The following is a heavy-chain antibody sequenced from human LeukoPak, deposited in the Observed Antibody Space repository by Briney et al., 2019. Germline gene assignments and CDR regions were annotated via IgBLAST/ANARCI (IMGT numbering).Heavy chain of an antibody. D-gene: IGHD6-19*01. V-gene: IGHV3-23*01. CDR2: ISGSGGST. CDR1: GFTFSSYA. Sequence: GGSLRLSCAASGFTFSSYAMSWVRQAPGKGLEWVSAISGSGGSTYYADSVKGRFTISRDNSKNTLYLQMNSLRAEDTAVYYCAKDGIAVAGPYNWFDPWGQGTLVTVSS. CDR3: AKDGIAVAGPYNWFDP. J-gene: IGHJ5*02.